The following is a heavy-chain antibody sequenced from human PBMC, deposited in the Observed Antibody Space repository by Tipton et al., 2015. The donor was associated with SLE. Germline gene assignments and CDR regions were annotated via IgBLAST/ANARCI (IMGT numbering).Heavy chain of an antibody. J-gene: IGHJ5*02. V-gene: IGHV4-61*02. CDR2: IYASGTT. CDR1: GGSISSGNYY. CDR3: ARGGSGYDS. D-gene: IGHD5-12*01. Sequence: TLSLTCTVSGGSISSGNYYWNWIRQPAGKGLEWIGRIYASGTTNYNPSLKSRVTISLDTSKNQFSLNLNSVTAADTAMYYCARGGSGYDSWGQGTLVTVSS.